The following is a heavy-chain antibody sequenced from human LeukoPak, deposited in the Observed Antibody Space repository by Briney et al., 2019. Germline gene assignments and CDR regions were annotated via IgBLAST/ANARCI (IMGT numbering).Heavy chain of an antibody. V-gene: IGHV3-23*01. CDR2: TSSSDAGT. CDR3: AKQHYATGVSFPFDY. J-gene: IGHJ4*02. CDR1: GFTLSTYA. D-gene: IGHD2-8*02. Sequence: GGSLRLSCAASGFTLSTYAMSWVRQTPGKGLEWVAATSSSDAGTYHADSVRGRFTISRDNSKNTLYLQMNSLRAEDTAVYYCAKQHYATGVSFPFDYWGQGTLVTVST.